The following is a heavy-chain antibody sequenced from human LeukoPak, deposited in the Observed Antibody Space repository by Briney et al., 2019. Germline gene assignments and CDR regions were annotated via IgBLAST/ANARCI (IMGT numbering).Heavy chain of an antibody. CDR2: ISSSSSYI. Sequence: GGSLRLSCAASGFTFSSYSMNWVRQAPGKGLEWVSSISSSSSYIYYEDSVKGRFTISRDNAKNSLYLQMNSLRAEDTAVYYCARDFGILWFGESYYGMDVWGQGTTVTVSS. J-gene: IGHJ6*02. CDR3: ARDFGILWFGESYYGMDV. D-gene: IGHD3-10*01. V-gene: IGHV3-21*01. CDR1: GFTFSSYS.